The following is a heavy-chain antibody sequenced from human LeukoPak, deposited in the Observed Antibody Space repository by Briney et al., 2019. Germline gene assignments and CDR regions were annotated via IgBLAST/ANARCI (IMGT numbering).Heavy chain of an antibody. D-gene: IGHD1-26*01. J-gene: IGHJ4*02. CDR1: GFTFSSYW. Sequence: TGGSLRLSCAASGFTFSSYWMSWVRQAPGKGLEWVANIKQDGSEKYYVDSVKGRFTISRDNAKNSLYLQMNSLRAEDTAVYYCARDFRSPSGSLGFDYWGQGTLVTVSS. V-gene: IGHV3-7*01. CDR2: IKQDGSEK. CDR3: ARDFRSPSGSLGFDY.